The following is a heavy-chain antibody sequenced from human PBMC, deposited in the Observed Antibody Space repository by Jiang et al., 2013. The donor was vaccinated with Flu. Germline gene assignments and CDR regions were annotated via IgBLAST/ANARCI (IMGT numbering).Heavy chain of an antibody. CDR1: GYTFTGYY. Sequence: GYTFTGYYMHWVRQAPGQGLEWMGWINPNSGGTNYAQKFQGWVTMTRDTSISTAYMELSRLRSDDTAVYYCARAGQQQLGSLLNWFDPWGQGTLVTVSS. CDR2: INPNSGGT. D-gene: IGHD6-13*01. CDR3: ARAGQQQLGSLLNWFDP. J-gene: IGHJ5*02. V-gene: IGHV1-2*04.